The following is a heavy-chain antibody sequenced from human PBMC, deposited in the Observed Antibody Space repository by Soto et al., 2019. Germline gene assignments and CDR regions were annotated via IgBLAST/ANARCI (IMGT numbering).Heavy chain of an antibody. J-gene: IGHJ4*02. D-gene: IGHD6-13*01. CDR2: INHSGST. CDR1: GGSFSGYY. CDR3: ARVKKGLVRWAEAGTGYYFDY. Sequence: QVQLQQWGAGLLKPSETLSLTCAVYGGSFSGYYWSWIRQPPGKGLEWIGEINHSGSTNYNPSLKSRVNISVDTSKNQFSLKLSSVTAADTAVYYCARVKKGLVRWAEAGTGYYFDYWGQGTLVTVAS. V-gene: IGHV4-34*01.